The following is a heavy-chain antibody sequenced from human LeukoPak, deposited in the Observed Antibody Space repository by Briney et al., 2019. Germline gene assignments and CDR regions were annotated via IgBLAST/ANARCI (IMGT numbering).Heavy chain of an antibody. J-gene: IGHJ5*02. V-gene: IGHV4-59*01. CDR2: IYYSGST. Sequence: SETLSLTCTVSGGSISSIYWSWIRQPPGKGLEWIGYIYYSGSTNYNPSLKSRVTISVDTSKNQSSLKLSSVAAADTAVDYCARGGRLGFDPWGQGTLVTVSS. CDR3: ARGGRLGFDP. D-gene: IGHD3-16*01. CDR1: GGSISSIY.